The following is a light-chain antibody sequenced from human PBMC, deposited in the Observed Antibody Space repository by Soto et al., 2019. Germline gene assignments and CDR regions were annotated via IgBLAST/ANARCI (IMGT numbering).Light chain of an antibody. CDR1: QSVSSN. CDR3: QQYNKWPRT. V-gene: IGKV3-15*01. Sequence: EIVMTQSPATLSVSAGERVTLSCRASQSVSSNLVWYQQKPGQAPRLLIYGASSRAAGIPARFSGSGSGTEFTLTISSLQSEDFAVYYCQQYNKWPRTFGQGTTVDIK. J-gene: IGKJ1*01. CDR2: GAS.